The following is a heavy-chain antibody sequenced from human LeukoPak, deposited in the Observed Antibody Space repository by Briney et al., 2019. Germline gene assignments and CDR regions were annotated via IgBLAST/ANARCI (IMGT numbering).Heavy chain of an antibody. CDR3: ARGGPAAVYYYMDV. V-gene: IGHV3-30*02. D-gene: IGHD6-13*01. Sequence: GGTLRLSCAASGFTFSSYGMSWVRQAPGKGLEWVAFIRYDGSNKYYADSVKGRFTISRDNSKNTLYLQMKSLRAEDTAVYYCARGGPAAVYYYMDVWGKGTTVTVSS. J-gene: IGHJ6*03. CDR2: IRYDGSNK. CDR1: GFTFSSYG.